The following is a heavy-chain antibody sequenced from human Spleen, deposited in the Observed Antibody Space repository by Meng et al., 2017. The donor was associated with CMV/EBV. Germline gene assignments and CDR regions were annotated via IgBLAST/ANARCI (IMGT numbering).Heavy chain of an antibody. CDR1: YY. CDR3: AREAVRCSSGTCYHQVSWDFDV. V-gene: IGHV3-11*04. J-gene: IGHJ2*01. D-gene: IGHD2-15*01. Sequence: YYMSWIRQAPGQGLEWISFISSRGSTIYYADSVKGRFTISRDNARNSLYLQMNNLGAEDTALYYCAREAVRCSSGTCYHQVSWDFDVWGRGTLVTVSS. CDR2: ISSRGSTI.